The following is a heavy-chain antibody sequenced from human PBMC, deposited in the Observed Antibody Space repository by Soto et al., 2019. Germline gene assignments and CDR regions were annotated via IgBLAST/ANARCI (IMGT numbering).Heavy chain of an antibody. V-gene: IGHV3-21*01. CDR2: ISSSSSYI. Sequence: GGSLRLSCAASGFTFSSYSMNWVRQAPGKGLEWVSSISSSSSYIYYADSVKGRFTISRDNAKNSLYLQMNSLRAEDTAVYYCARVVVAAGTLSYFDYWGQGTLVTVSS. CDR1: GFTFSSYS. D-gene: IGHD6-13*01. CDR3: ARVVVAAGTLSYFDY. J-gene: IGHJ4*02.